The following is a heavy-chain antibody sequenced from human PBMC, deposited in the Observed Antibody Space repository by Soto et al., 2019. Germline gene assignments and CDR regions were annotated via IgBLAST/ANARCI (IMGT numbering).Heavy chain of an antibody. CDR1: GGSISSTTYY. V-gene: IGHV4-39*01. Sequence: PSETLSLTCTVSGGSISSTTYYWGWVRHSPGQGLEWIGNIYYSWITYYNPSLKSRVTMSVDTSTNQFSLNLSSVTAADTALYYCAKKPATKATSFYGMDVWGQGTTVTVSS. D-gene: IGHD4-4*01. CDR3: AKKPATKATSFYGMDV. CDR2: IYYSWIT. J-gene: IGHJ6*02.